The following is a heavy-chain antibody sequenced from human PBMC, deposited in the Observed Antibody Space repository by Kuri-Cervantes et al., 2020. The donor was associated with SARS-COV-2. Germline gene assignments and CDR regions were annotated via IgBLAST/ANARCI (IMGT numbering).Heavy chain of an antibody. D-gene: IGHD3-3*01. J-gene: IGHJ6*03. CDR2: ISYDGSNK. V-gene: IGHV3-30-3*01. Sequence: GGSLRLSCAASGFTFSSYAMHWVRQALGKGLEWVAIISYDGSNKKYADSAKGRFTISRDNSKNTLFLQMNSPRTEDTAVYYCARDPTIYYYYYYYMDVWGKGTTVTVSS. CDR3: ARDPTIYYYYYYYMDV. CDR1: GFTFSSYA.